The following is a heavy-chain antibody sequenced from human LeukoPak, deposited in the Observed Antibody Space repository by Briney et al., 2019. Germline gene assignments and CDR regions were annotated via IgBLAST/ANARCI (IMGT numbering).Heavy chain of an antibody. D-gene: IGHD2-2*01. Sequence: AGGSLRLSCAASGFTISSYAMSWVRQAPGKGLEWVSAISGSGGSTYYADSVKGRFTISRDNSKNTLYLQMNSLRAEDTAVYYCAKDHCSSTSCYLMDYWGQGTLVTVSS. CDR1: GFTISSYA. V-gene: IGHV3-23*01. J-gene: IGHJ4*02. CDR2: ISGSGGST. CDR3: AKDHCSSTSCYLMDY.